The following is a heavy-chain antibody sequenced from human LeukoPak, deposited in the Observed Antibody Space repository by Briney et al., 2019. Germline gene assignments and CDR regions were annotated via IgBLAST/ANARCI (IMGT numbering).Heavy chain of an antibody. CDR3: ARGLIAAAEDYFDY. D-gene: IGHD6-13*01. Sequence: NTSETLSLTCTVSGGSISSYYWSWIRQPPGKGLEWIGYIYYSGSTNYNPSLKSRVTISVDTSKNQFSLKLSSVTAADTAVYSCARGLIAAAEDYFDYWGQGTLVTVSS. V-gene: IGHV4-59*01. CDR2: IYYSGST. J-gene: IGHJ4*02. CDR1: GGSISSYY.